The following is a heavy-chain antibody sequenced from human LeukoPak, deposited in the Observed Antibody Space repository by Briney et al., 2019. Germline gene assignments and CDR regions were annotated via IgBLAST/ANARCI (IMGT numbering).Heavy chain of an antibody. V-gene: IGHV3-11*04. Sequence: GGPLRLSCAASGFTDSDYYMPWIPQAPGKGRDGVSYISFSGSTIYYADSVKGRFIISRDTAKNSLYLQMNSLRAEDTGVYYWVKGVGGGVSNFDYWGQGTLVTVSS. CDR3: VKGVGGGVSNFDY. CDR2: ISFSGSTI. J-gene: IGHJ4*02. CDR1: GFTDSDYY. D-gene: IGHD3-16*01.